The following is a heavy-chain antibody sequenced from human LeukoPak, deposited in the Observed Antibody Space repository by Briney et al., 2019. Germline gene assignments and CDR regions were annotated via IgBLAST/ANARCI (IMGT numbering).Heavy chain of an antibody. CDR3: ARVSGYCSSTSCYTGKVRRGFDY. Sequence: SGGSLRLSCAASGFTFSSYSMNWVRQAPGKGLEWVSSISSSSSYIYYADSVKGRFTISRDNAKNSLYLQMNSLRAEDTAVYYCARVSGYCSSTSCYTGKVRRGFDYWGQGTLVTVSS. CDR1: GFTFSSYS. J-gene: IGHJ4*02. CDR2: ISSSSSYI. D-gene: IGHD2-2*02. V-gene: IGHV3-21*01.